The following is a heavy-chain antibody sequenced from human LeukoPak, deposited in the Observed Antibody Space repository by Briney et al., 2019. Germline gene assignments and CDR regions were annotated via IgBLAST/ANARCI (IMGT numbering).Heavy chain of an antibody. CDR2: IYTSGST. J-gene: IGHJ4*02. Sequence: PSETLSLTCTVSGGSISSYYWSWIRQPAGQGLEWIGRIYTSGSTNYNPSLKSRVTMSVDTSKNQFSLKLSSVTAADTAVYYCARLGGYDFWSGYSSFDYWGQGTLVTVSS. D-gene: IGHD3-3*01. CDR1: GGSISSYY. V-gene: IGHV4-4*07. CDR3: ARLGGYDFWSGYSSFDY.